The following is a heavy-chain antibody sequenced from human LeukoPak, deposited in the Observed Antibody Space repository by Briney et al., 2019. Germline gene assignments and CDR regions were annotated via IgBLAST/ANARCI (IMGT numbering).Heavy chain of an antibody. CDR1: GGSITSDY. D-gene: IGHD3-22*01. V-gene: IGHV4-59*08. Sequence: PSETLSLTCTVSGGSITSDYWGWIRQPPGKGLEWIGYISYSGSTSYDPSLKSRVTISGDSSKKQFSRKLSSVTAADTAVYYCARFYYDSRGYWYYFDYWGQGTLVTVSS. CDR2: ISYSGST. J-gene: IGHJ4*02. CDR3: ARFYYDSRGYWYYFDY.